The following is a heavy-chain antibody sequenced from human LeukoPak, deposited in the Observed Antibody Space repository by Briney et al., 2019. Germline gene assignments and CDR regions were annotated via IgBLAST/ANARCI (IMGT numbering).Heavy chain of an antibody. CDR1: GYTFTTYG. D-gene: IGHD2-2*01. CDR3: ARPTERFCSSARCYRGAFDI. CDR2: ISTYNGNT. J-gene: IGHJ3*02. V-gene: IGHV1-18*03. Sequence: GASMKVSCKASGYTFTTYGISWVRQAPGQGLEWMGWISTYNGNTNYAQEFQGRVTMTTDTSTTTAYMELRSLKSDDMAVYYCARPTERFCSSARCYRGAFDIWGQGTMVTVSS.